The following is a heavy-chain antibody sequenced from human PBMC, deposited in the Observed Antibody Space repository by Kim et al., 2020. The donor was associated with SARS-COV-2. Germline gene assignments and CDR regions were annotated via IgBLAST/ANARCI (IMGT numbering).Heavy chain of an antibody. D-gene: IGHD2-15*01. CDR3: VKDITPGGADV. V-gene: IGHV3-9*01. CDR2: IMWDGSSV. J-gene: IGHJ6*02. CDR1: GFTIDEHA. Sequence: GGSLRLSCAASGFTIDEHAMHWVRQAPGKGLEWVSGIMWDGSSVGYADSVKGRFTISRDNAKKSLFLQMNSLRPEVTAFYYCVKDITPGGADVWGQGTTVTVSS.